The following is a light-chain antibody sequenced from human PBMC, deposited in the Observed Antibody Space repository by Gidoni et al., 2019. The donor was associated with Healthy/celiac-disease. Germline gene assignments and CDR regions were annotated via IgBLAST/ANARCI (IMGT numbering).Light chain of an antibody. CDR2: GAS. CDR3: QQSYSTPRT. J-gene: IGKJ1*01. V-gene: IGKV1-39*01. CDR1: QSISSY. Sequence: DIQLLQSPSSLSASVGDRVTITCRASQSISSYLNWYQQKPGKAPKLLIYGASSLQSGVPSRFSGSGSGTDFTLTISSLQPEDFATYYCQQSYSTPRTFGQGTKVEIK.